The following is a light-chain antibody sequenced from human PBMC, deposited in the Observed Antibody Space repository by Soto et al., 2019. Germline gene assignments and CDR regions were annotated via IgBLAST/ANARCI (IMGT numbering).Light chain of an antibody. V-gene: IGLV2-14*01. J-gene: IGLJ3*02. Sequence: QSVLTQPASVSGSPGQSITISCTGTSSDVGGYNYVSWYQQHPGKAPKLMIYEVTNRPSGVSNRFSGSKSGYTASLTTSGLQAEDEADYYCSSYTTRSTGVFGGGTKLTVL. CDR2: EVT. CDR1: SSDVGGYNY. CDR3: SSYTTRSTGV.